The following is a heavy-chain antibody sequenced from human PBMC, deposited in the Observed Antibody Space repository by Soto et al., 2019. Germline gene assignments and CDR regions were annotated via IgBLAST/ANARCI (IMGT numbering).Heavy chain of an antibody. J-gene: IGHJ6*02. V-gene: IGHV3-23*01. CDR3: ARIRGYWYGLDV. Sequence: EVQLLESGGGLVQPGGSLRLSCAASGFPLSTYGMTWVRQAPGKGLEWVSAITGTGGNTYYVDSVKGRFTSSRDNSKNMLYLQVNSLSVEDTAVYYCARIRGYWYGLDVWVQGTTVTVSS. CDR1: GFPLSTYG. CDR2: ITGTGGNT.